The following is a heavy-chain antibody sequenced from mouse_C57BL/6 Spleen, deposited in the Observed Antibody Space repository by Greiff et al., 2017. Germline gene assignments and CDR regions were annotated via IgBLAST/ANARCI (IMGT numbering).Heavy chain of an antibody. CDR1: GYTFTSYW. J-gene: IGHJ3*01. D-gene: IGHD4-1*01. V-gene: IGHV1-53*01. Sequence: QVQLKESGTELVKPGASVKLSCKASGYTFTSYWMHWVKQRPGQGLEWIGNINPSNGGTNYNEKFKSKATLTVDKSSSTAYMQLSSLASDDSAFYCCAEDWGEFAYWGQGTLVTVSA. CDR2: INPSNGGT. CDR3: AEDWGEFAY.